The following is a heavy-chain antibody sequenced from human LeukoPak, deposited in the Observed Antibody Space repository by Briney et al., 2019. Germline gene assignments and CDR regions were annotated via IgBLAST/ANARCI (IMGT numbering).Heavy chain of an antibody. CDR2: IYYSGST. Sequence: SQTLSLTCTVSGGSISSGGYYWSWIRKHPGKGLEWIGYIYYSGSTYYNPSLKSRVTISVDTSKNQFSLKLSSVTAADTAVYYCARRGYSYGYWFDPWGQGTLVTVSS. J-gene: IGHJ5*02. CDR3: ARRGYSYGYWFDP. CDR1: GGSISSGGYY. D-gene: IGHD5-18*01. V-gene: IGHV4-31*03.